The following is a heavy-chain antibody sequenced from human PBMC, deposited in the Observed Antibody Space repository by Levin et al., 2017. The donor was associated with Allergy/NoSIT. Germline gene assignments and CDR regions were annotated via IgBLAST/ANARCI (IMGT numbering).Heavy chain of an antibody. Sequence: SETLSLTCTVSGGSISSSSYYWGWIRQPPGKGLEWIGSIYYSGSTYYNPSLKSRVTISVDTSKNQFSLKLSSVTAADTAVYYCASDGSYFNYWGQGTLVTVSS. V-gene: IGHV4-39*01. CDR2: IYYSGST. CDR1: GGSISSSSYY. D-gene: IGHD1-26*01. J-gene: IGHJ4*02. CDR3: ASDGSYFNY.